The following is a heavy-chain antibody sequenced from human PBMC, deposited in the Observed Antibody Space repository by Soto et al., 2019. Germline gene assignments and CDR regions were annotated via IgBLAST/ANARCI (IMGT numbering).Heavy chain of an antibody. CDR3: AKESTSGWSAAGPFDY. Sequence: QVQLVESGGGVVQPGGSLRLSCAASGFTFSSYGIHWVRQAPGKGLEWVADISYDGSNKYYADSVKGRFTISRDNSKNTVYLQMNSLRVEDTAVFYCAKESTSGWSAAGPFDYWGQGTLVTVSS. D-gene: IGHD6-19*01. J-gene: IGHJ4*02. V-gene: IGHV3-30*18. CDR2: ISYDGSNK. CDR1: GFTFSSYG.